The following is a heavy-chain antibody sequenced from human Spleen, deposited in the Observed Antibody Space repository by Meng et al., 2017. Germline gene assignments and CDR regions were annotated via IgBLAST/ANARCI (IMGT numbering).Heavy chain of an antibody. CDR2: IKSKPDGETT. V-gene: IGHV3-15*01. CDR3: TGHIDY. CDR1: GFTFSSYA. J-gene: IGHJ4*02. Sequence: GESLKISCAASGFTFSSYAMHWVRQAPGKRLEWVGRIKSKPDGETTDYAAPVKGRFTISRDDSKNTVYLQMNSLKTEDTAVYYCTGHIDYWGQGTLVTVSS.